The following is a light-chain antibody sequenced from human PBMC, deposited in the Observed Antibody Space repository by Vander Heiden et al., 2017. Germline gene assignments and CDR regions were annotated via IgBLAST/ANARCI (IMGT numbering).Light chain of an antibody. Sequence: AVQLTQSPSSLSASVGDRVTITCRASQGISNSLAWYHQRPGKTPRLLIYSASTLAGVQSRFSGSGSGTYFSLTIINLQPEDFGTYYCQQFNSYPLTFGGGDQCGDQ. CDR3: QQFNSYPLT. CDR2: SAS. V-gene: IGKV1-13*02. J-gene: IGKJ4*01. CDR1: QGISNS.